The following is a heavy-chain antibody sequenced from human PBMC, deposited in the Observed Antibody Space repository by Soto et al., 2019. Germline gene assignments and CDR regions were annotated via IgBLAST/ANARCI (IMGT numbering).Heavy chain of an antibody. CDR1: GGTFSSYA. D-gene: IGHD2-2*01. CDR2: IIPIFGTA. Sequence: GDSVKVSCKASGGTFSSYAISWVRQAPGQGLEWMGGIIPIFGTANYAQKFQGRVTITADESTSTAYMELSSLRSEDTAVYYCARMVVVVPAAIVEDHYYYYGMDVWGQGTTVTVSS. CDR3: ARMVVVVPAAIVEDHYYYYGMDV. V-gene: IGHV1-69*13. J-gene: IGHJ6*02.